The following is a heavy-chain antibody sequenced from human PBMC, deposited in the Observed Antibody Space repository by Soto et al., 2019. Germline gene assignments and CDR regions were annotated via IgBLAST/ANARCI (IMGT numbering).Heavy chain of an antibody. J-gene: IGHJ6*02. Sequence: QVELVQSGIEVKNPGSSVKVSCKASGDTFSNYAINWVRQAPGQGLEWMGGIIPFYDTPNYAENFLGRVTISADKFTATAYLEVISLRSEDTAVYFCARGYRELFFYAMDVWGRGTPVIVAS. D-gene: IGHD3-10*01. CDR1: GDTFSNYA. CDR3: ARGYRELFFYAMDV. CDR2: IIPFYDTP. V-gene: IGHV1-69*06.